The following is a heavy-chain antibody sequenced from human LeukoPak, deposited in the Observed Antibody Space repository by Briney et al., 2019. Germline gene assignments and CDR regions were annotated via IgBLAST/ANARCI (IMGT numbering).Heavy chain of an antibody. CDR2: ISSSGSTI. D-gene: IGHD3-22*01. CDR3: ARDYYDSSGYANWFDP. Sequence: GGSLRLSCAASGFTFSSYEMNWVRQAPGKGLEWVSYISSSGSTIYYADSVKGRFTISRDNAENSLYLQMNSLRAEDTAVYYCARDYYDSSGYANWFDPWGQGTLVTVSS. CDR1: GFTFSSYE. J-gene: IGHJ5*02. V-gene: IGHV3-48*03.